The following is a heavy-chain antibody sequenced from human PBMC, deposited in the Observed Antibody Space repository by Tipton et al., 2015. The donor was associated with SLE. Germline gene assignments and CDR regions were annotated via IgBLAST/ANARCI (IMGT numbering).Heavy chain of an antibody. CDR3: ARDPRGRAFDI. V-gene: IGHV3-74*03. CDR2: MNPESTTI. J-gene: IGHJ3*02. D-gene: IGHD2-15*01. CDR1: GFTFSNFW. Sequence: QLVQSGGDLVQPGGSLRLSCAPSGFTFSNFWMHWVRQAPGMGLEWVARMNPESTTITYADSVKGRFTISRDNAKKVLYLQMNSLRGEDTAVYFCARDPRGRAFDIWGQGTLVSVSS.